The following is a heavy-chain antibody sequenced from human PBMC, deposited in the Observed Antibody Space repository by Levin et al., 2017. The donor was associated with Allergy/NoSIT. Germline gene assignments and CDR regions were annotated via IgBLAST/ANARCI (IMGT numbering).Heavy chain of an antibody. J-gene: IGHJ5*02. Sequence: GASVKVSCKASGGTFSSYAISWVRQAPGQGLEWMGGIIPIFGTANYAQKFQGRVTITADESTSTAYMELSSLRSEDTAVYYCARDPRGEAAVPHWFDPWGQGTLVTVSS. CDR1: GGTFSSYA. D-gene: IGHD6-13*01. CDR3: ARDPRGEAAVPHWFDP. V-gene: IGHV1-69*13. CDR2: IIPIFGTA.